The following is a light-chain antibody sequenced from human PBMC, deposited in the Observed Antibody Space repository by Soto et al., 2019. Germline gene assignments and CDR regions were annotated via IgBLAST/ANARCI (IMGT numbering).Light chain of an antibody. J-gene: IGLJ1*01. V-gene: IGLV2-11*01. Sequence: QSVLTQPRSVSESPGQSVTISCTGTSSDVGAYVYVSWYQNQPGSAPKLIIYDVYKRPSGVPDRFSGSKSGDTASLTISGLQADDEADYYCCSYAGTYTYVFGTGTKVTVL. CDR2: DVY. CDR1: SSDVGAYVY. CDR3: CSYAGTYTYV.